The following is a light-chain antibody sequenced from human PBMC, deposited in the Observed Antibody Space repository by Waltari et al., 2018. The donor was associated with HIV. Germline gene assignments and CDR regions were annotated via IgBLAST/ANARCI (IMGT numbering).Light chain of an antibody. CDR2: KNN. J-gene: IGLJ3*02. CDR3: AAWDASLSAWV. CDR1: SPNIGSNY. V-gene: IGLV1-47*01. Sequence: QSVLTQPPSASGTPGQRVTISCSGSSPNIGSNYVYWYQQLPGTAPKLLNYKNNQRPTGVPDRFSGSKSGTSASLASSGLRSEDEADYYCAAWDASLSAWVFGGGTKLTVL.